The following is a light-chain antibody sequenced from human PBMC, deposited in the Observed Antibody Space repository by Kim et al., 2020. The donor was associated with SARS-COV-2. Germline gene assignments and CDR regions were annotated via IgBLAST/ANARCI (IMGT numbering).Light chain of an antibody. J-gene: IGLJ2*01. CDR2: GKH. CDR3: NSRDSSGNFVV. Sequence: ALGQTVRITFEGDSLRSYYASWYLQTPGQAPVLVIFGKHNRPSGIPDRFSGSSSGNTASLTITGAQAEDEADYYCNSRDSSGNFVVFGGGTQLTVL. CDR1: SLRSYY. V-gene: IGLV3-19*01.